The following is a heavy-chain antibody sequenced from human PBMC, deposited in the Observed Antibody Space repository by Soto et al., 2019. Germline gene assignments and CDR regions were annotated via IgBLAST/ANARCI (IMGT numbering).Heavy chain of an antibody. D-gene: IGHD3-3*01. V-gene: IGHV3-23*01. CDR1: GFTFSSYA. CDR2: ISGSGGST. J-gene: IGHJ6*02. CDR3: AKGNQSYDFWSGYSLYYYYCMDV. Sequence: GGSLRLSCAPSGFTFSSYAMSWVRQAPGKGLEWVSAISGSGGSTYYADSEKGRFTISRDNYKNTLYLQMNSLRAEDTAVYYCAKGNQSYDFWSGYSLYYYYCMDVWGQGTTVTVSS.